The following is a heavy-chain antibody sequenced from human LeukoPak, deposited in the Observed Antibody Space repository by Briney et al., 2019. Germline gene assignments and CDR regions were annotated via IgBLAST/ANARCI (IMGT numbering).Heavy chain of an antibody. CDR1: GVSIASNTHY. Sequence: PSETLSLTCNVSGVSIASNTHYWTWIRQHPGTGLEWIGFISYSDPTSYNPSLRSRVAFSLDTSKNQFSLQLHSVTAADTAVYYCALSQYGEALFDDWGQGSLVTVSS. CDR3: ALSQYGEALFDD. J-gene: IGHJ4*02. CDR2: ISYSDPT. V-gene: IGHV4-31*03. D-gene: IGHD3-10*01.